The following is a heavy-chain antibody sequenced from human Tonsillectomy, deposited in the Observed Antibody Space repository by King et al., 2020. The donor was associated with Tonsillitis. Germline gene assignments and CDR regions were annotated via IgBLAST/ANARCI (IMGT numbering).Heavy chain of an antibody. J-gene: IGHJ4*02. D-gene: IGHD5-24*01. Sequence: VQLVESGGGVVQPGRSLRLSCAASGFTFSSYAMHWVRQAPGKGLEWVAVISYDGSNKYYADSVKGRFTISRDNSKNTLYLQMNSLRAEATAVYYWARDLINGYNSRFFDYWGQGTLVTVSS. CDR3: ARDLINGYNSRFFDY. CDR1: GFTFSSYA. CDR2: ISYDGSNK. V-gene: IGHV3-30*04.